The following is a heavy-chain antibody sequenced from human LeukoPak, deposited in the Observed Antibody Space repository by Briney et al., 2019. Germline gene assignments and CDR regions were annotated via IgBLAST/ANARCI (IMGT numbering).Heavy chain of an antibody. V-gene: IGHV1-24*01. D-gene: IGHD6-13*01. CDR2: FDPEDGET. CDR1: GYTLTELS. J-gene: IGHJ4*02. CDR3: ATDWVSIAAAGLDY. Sequence: ASVKVSCKVSGYTLTELSMHWVRQAPGKGLEWMGGFDPEDGETIYAQKFQGRVTMTEDTSTDTAYMELSSLRSGDTAVYYCATDWVSIAAAGLDYWGQGTPVTVSS.